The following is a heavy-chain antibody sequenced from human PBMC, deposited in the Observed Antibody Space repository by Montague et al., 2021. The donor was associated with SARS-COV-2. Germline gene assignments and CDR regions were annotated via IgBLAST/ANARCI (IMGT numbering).Heavy chain of an antibody. D-gene: IGHD1-20*01. CDR2: IYNSGST. V-gene: IGHV4-39*07. CDR1: GGSISSSSYY. Sequence: SETLSLTCTVSGGSISSSSYYCGWIRQPPGKGLEWIGRIYNSGSTSYNPSLKSRVTMSVDTSKNQFSLKLSSVTAADTAVYYCVRDQGRSNWNYPDYWGQGTLVTVSS. J-gene: IGHJ4*02. CDR3: VRDQGRSNWNYPDY.